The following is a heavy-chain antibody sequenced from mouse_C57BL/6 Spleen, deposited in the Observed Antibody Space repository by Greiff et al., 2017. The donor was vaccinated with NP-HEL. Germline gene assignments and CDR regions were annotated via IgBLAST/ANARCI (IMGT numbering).Heavy chain of an antibody. CDR3: ARYGNFYFDY. CDR2: IYPGDGDT. CDR1: GYAFSSYW. Sequence: QVQLKESGAELVKPGASVKISCKASGYAFSSYWMNWVKQRPGKGLEWIGQIYPGDGDTNYNGKFKGKATLTADKSSSTAYMQLSSLTSEDFAVYFCARYGNFYFDYWGQGTTLTVSS. V-gene: IGHV1-80*01. J-gene: IGHJ2*01. D-gene: IGHD2-1*01.